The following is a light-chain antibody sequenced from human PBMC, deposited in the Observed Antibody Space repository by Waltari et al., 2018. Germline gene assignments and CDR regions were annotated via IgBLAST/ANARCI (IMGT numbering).Light chain of an antibody. CDR2: SSN. CDR1: TSNLGDNT. V-gene: IGLV1-44*01. Sequence: QSVLTQPPSASGAPGQRVTISCSGSTSNLGDNTVTWYQQIPGMAPKLLIYSSNQRPSGVPDRFSGSRSGTSASLAISGLQSADEADYYCAVWDDSLNGHVFGSGTKVTVL. CDR3: AVWDDSLNGHV. J-gene: IGLJ6*01.